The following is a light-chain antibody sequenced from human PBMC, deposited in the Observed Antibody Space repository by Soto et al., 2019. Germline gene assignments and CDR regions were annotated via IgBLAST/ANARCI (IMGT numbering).Light chain of an antibody. CDR3: SSYAGGIKWV. CDR2: EVT. CDR1: SSDVGGNNF. Sequence: QSALTQPPSASGSPGQSVTISCTGTSSDVGGNNFVSWYQQHPGKAPKFMIYEVTKRPTGVPDRFSGSKSGNTASLTVSGLQAEDEAEYYCSSYAGGIKWVFGGGTKLTVL. J-gene: IGLJ3*02. V-gene: IGLV2-8*01.